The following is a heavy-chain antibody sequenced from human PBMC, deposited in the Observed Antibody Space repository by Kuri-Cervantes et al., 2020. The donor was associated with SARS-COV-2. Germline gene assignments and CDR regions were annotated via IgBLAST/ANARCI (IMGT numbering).Heavy chain of an antibody. J-gene: IGHJ4*02. CDR1: GYTFTSYD. D-gene: IGHD3-10*01. Sequence: ASVKVSCKASGYTFTSYDINWVRQATGQGLEWMGWMNPNSGNTGYAQKFQGRVTMTRDTSTSTVYMELSSLRSEDTAVYYCARGPGITMVRGVNADLDYWGQGTLVTVSS. V-gene: IGHV1-8*02. CDR2: MNPNSGNT. CDR3: ARGPGITMVRGVNADLDY.